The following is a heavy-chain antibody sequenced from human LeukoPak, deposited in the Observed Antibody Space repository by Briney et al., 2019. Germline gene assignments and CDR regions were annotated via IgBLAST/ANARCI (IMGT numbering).Heavy chain of an antibody. Sequence: PGGSLRLSCAASGFTFSSYAMNWVRQSPGKGLEWVSIISGSGGSTNYADSVQGRFTISRDNSKNTLYLQMNSLTAEDTAVYYCAREWPQGTFDFWGQGTLVTVSS. CDR3: AREWPQGTFDF. D-gene: IGHD5-12*01. J-gene: IGHJ4*02. CDR1: GFTFSSYA. CDR2: ISGSGGST. V-gene: IGHV3-23*01.